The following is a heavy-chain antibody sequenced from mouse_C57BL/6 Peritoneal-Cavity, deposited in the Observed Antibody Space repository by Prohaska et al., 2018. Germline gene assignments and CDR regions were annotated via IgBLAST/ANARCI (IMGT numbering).Heavy chain of an antibody. CDR2: INPYNGGT. J-gene: IGHJ2*01. D-gene: IGHD1-1*01. CDR1: GYTFTDYY. Sequence: EVQLQQSGPVLVKPGASVKMSCKASGYTFTDYYMNWVKQSHGKSLEWIGVINPYNGGTSYNQKFKGEATLIVDRSSSTAYIELNSLTSDESAVYYCASDYGSSHVDYWGQGSTLPV. V-gene: IGHV1-19*01. CDR3: ASDYGSSHVDY.